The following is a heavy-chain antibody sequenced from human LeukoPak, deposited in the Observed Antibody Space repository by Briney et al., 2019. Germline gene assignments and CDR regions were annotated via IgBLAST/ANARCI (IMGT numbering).Heavy chain of an antibody. CDR2: ISSSSSYR. J-gene: IGHJ4*02. CDR1: GFTFSGSN. CDR3: ARDGSSSWYYY. Sequence: GGSLRLSCTASGFTFSGSNIHWVRQAPGRGLEWVSCISSSSSYRYYADSVKGRFTISRDNAKNSVYLQMNSLRAEDTAVYYCARDGSSSWYYYWGQGTLVTVSS. V-gene: IGHV3-21*01. D-gene: IGHD6-13*01.